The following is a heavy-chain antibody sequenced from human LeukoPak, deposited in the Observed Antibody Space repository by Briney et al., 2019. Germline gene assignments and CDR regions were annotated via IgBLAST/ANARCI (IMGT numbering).Heavy chain of an antibody. D-gene: IGHD6-6*01. CDR1: GGSFSGYY. CDR3: ARAYGGIAARPKPFDY. Sequence: SETLSLTCAVYGGSFSGYYWSWIRQPPGKGLEWIGEINHSGSTNYNPSLKSRVTISVDTSKNQFSLKLSSVTAADTAVYYCARAYGGIAARPKPFDYWGQGTLVTVSS. CDR2: INHSGST. J-gene: IGHJ4*02. V-gene: IGHV4-34*01.